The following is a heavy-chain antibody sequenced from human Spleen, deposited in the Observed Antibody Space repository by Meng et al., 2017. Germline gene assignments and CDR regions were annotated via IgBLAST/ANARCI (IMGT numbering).Heavy chain of an antibody. CDR3: AREIIVVVPAASYAFDP. CDR1: GASNSSGGYD. V-gene: IGHV4-31*03. CDR2: IYYSGST. D-gene: IGHD2-2*01. Sequence: QVPVQESGPGLVKPSPTLSLNCTVSGASNSSGGYDWSWIRQHPGKGLEWIGYIYYSGSTYYNPSLKSRVTISVDTSKNQFSLKLSSVTAADTAVYYCAREIIVVVPAASYAFDPWGQGTLVTVSS. J-gene: IGHJ5*02.